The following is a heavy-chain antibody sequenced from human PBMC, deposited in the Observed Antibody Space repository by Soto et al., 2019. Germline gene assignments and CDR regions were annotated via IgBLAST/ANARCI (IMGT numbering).Heavy chain of an antibody. Sequence: QVQLVESGGGVVQPGRSLGLSCAASGFTFNTYGMHWVRQAPGKGLEWVAAISYDGINKYYVDSVKGRFTISRDNSKNTLDVQMNSLRAEDTALYYCARSPQPTRWMHWYFDLWGRGILVTVSS. V-gene: IGHV3-30*03. CDR2: ISYDGINK. D-gene: IGHD1-26*01. J-gene: IGHJ2*01. CDR3: ARSPQPTRWMHWYFDL. CDR1: GFTFNTYG.